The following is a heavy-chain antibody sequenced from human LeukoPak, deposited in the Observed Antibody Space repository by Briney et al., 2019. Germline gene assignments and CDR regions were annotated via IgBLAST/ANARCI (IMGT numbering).Heavy chain of an antibody. V-gene: IGHV1-2*02. CDR2: INPNSGGT. Sequence: RASVKVSCKASGYTFSGYYIHWVRQAPGHGLEWMGWINPNSGGTNYAQKFQGRVTLTRDTSINTAYMELSRLRSDDTAVYYCASRNFGVVTDWGQGTLVTVSS. D-gene: IGHD3-3*01. CDR3: ASRNFGVVTD. CDR1: GYTFSGYY. J-gene: IGHJ4*02.